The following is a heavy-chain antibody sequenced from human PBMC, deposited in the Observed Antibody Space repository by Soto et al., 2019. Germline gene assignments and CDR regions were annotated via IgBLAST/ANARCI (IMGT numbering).Heavy chain of an antibody. CDR3: ARQSAFDGVVAGDDAFDI. CDR2: MNPNSGNT. D-gene: IGHD2-15*01. J-gene: IGHJ3*02. Sequence: ASVKVSCKASGYTFTGYDINWVRQATGQGLEWMGWMNPNSGNTGYAQKFQGRVTMTRNTSISTAYMELSSLRSEDTAVYYCARQSAFDGVVAGDDAFDIWGQGTMVTVSS. V-gene: IGHV1-8*01. CDR1: GYTFTGYD.